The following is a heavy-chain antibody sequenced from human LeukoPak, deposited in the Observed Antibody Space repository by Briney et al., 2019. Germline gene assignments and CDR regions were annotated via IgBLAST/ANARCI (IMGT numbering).Heavy chain of an antibody. J-gene: IGHJ4*02. V-gene: IGHV3-48*01. D-gene: IGHD1-26*01. CDR1: GFTATSYS. Sequence: GLWLPLSCAASGFTATSYSTTWVRQGIGTGLECVSYISSSSSTIYYADSVNGRFTITRDNSKHTPYLQMNSLRAEDTALYYSANTPVRGSSGLGDYWGQGTLVTVSS. CDR3: ANTPVRGSSGLGDY. CDR2: ISSSSSTI.